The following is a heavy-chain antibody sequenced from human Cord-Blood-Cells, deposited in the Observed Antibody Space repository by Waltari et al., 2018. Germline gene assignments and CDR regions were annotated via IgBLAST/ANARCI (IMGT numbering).Heavy chain of an antibody. V-gene: IGHV4-34*01. J-gene: IGHJ4*02. CDR1: GGSFSGYY. CDR2: INHSGST. Sequence: QVQLQQWGAGLLKPSETLSLTCAVYGGSFSGYYWSWIRQPPGKGLEWIGEINHSGSTNYTPSLNSRVTISVDTSKNQFSLKLSSVTAADTAVYYCARVIVLMVYAGFDYWGQGTLVTVSS. D-gene: IGHD2-8*01. CDR3: ARVIVLMVYAGFDY.